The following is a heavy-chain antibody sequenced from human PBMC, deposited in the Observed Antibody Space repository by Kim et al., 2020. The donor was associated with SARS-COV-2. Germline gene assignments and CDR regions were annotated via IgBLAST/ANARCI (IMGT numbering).Heavy chain of an antibody. CDR3: AREATKYYYYYYMDV. J-gene: IGHJ6*03. Sequence: GGSLRLSCAASGFTFSSYEMNWVRQAPGKGLEWVSYISSSGSTIYYADSVKGRFTISRDNAKNSPYLQMNSLRAEDTAAYYCAREATKYYYYYYMDVWG. D-gene: IGHD5-12*01. CDR1: GFTFSSYE. CDR2: ISSSGSTI. V-gene: IGHV3-48*03.